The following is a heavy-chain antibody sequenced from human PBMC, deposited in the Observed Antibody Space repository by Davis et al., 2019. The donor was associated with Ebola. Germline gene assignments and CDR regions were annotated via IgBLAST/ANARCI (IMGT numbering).Heavy chain of an antibody. Sequence: MPSETLSLTCTVSGGSINNYYWSWIRQPPGKGLEWIGYIYYSGSTNYNPSLKSRVTISVDTSKNQFSLKLSSVTAADTAVYYCARDTYYYDSSGYYVVHAFDIWGQGTMVTVSS. J-gene: IGHJ3*02. CDR2: IYYSGST. CDR1: GGSINNYY. D-gene: IGHD3-22*01. CDR3: ARDTYYYDSSGYYVVHAFDI. V-gene: IGHV4-59*01.